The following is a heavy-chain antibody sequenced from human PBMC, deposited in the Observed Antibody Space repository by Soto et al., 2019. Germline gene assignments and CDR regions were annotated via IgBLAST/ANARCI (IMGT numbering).Heavy chain of an antibody. D-gene: IGHD3-9*01. Sequence: SETLSLTCAASGGSISSSNWWSWVRQPPGKGLEWIGEIYHSGSTNYNPSLKSRVTISVDKSKNQFSLKLSSVTAADTAVYYCARGVYDILTGYYPPPRHFDYWGQGTLVTVSS. V-gene: IGHV4-4*02. CDR3: ARGVYDILTGYYPPPRHFDY. CDR1: GGSISSSNW. J-gene: IGHJ4*02. CDR2: IYHSGST.